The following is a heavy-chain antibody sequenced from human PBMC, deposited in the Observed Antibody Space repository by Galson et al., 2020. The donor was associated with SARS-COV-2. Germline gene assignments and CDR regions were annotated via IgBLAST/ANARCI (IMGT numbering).Heavy chain of an antibody. D-gene: IGHD2-15*01. V-gene: IGHV3-53*01. CDR1: GFTVSSNY. CDR3: ARDQGSGMDV. CDR2: TYSGGST. Sequence: GRSLSPSCAPSGFTVSSNYLSWARQAPGKGLEWVSVTYSGGSTYSEDSVKGRFTISRDNFKNTLYLQMNSLRAEDTAVYYCARDQGSGMDVWGKGATFTVTS. J-gene: IGHJ6*04.